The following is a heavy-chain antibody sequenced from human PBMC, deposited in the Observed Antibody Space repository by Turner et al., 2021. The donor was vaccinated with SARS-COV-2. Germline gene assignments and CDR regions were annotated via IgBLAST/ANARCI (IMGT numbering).Heavy chain of an antibody. V-gene: IGHV3-33*01. Sequence: QVQLVESGGGVVQPGSSLRLSCAASGFTFSSYGMHWVRQAPGKGLEWVAIIWYDGTNKYYADSVKGRFTISRDNSKNTLYLQMNSLRAEDTAVYYCARDPFSVTSGYGDYFYWGQGTLVTVSS. CDR2: IWYDGTNK. D-gene: IGHD4-17*01. CDR1: GFTFSSYG. J-gene: IGHJ4*02. CDR3: ARDPFSVTSGYGDYFY.